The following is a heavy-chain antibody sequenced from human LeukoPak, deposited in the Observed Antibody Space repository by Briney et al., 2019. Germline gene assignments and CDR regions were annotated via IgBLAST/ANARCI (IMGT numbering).Heavy chain of an antibody. CDR2: INPTGGST. J-gene: IGHJ5*02. D-gene: IGHD1-26*01. CDR3: ARDNSVGDNAWWFDP. CDR1: GYTFTSYY. V-gene: IGHV1-46*01. Sequence: GASVKVSCKASGYTFTSYYMHWVRQAPGQGLEWMGIINPTGGSTGYAQKFQGRVTMTRDMSMSTDYMELSSVRSEDTAIYYCARDNSVGDNAWWFDPWGQGTLVTVSS.